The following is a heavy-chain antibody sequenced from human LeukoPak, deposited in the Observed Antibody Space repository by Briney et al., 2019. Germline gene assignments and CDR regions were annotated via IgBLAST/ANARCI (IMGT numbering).Heavy chain of an antibody. CDR3: AKRGVVIRVILVGLHKEAYYFDS. CDR2: ISDSGGRT. J-gene: IGHJ4*02. D-gene: IGHD3-22*01. CDR1: GITLSNYG. V-gene: IGHV3-23*01. Sequence: GGSLRLSCAVSGITLSNYGMSWVRQAPGKGLEWVAGISDSGGRTNYADSVKGRFTISRGNPKNTIYLQMNSLRAEDTAVYFCAKRGVVIRVILVGLHKEAYYFDSWGQGALVTVSS.